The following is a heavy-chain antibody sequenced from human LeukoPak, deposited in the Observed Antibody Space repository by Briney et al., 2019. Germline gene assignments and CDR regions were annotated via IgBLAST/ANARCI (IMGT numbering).Heavy chain of an antibody. V-gene: IGHV4-59*01. D-gene: IGHD1/OR15-1a*01. CDR1: GGSISSYY. Sequence: SETLSLTCTVSGGSISSYYWSWIRQPPGKGLEWIGYIYYSGGTNYNPSLKSRVTISVDASKNQFSLMLSSVTAADTAVYFCARRNSGTHTFDYRGQGTLVTVSS. J-gene: IGHJ4*02. CDR3: ARRNSGTHTFDY. CDR2: IYYSGGT.